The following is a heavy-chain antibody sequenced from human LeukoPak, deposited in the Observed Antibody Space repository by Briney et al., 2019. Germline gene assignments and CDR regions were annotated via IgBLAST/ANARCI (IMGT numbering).Heavy chain of an antibody. CDR3: ARRAHCSGDSYCVVDYFDY. Sequence: GESLKISCKGSGYSFTNYWIGWVRQMPGKGLEWMGIIYPGDSDTRYNPSFQGQVTISADKSISTAYLQWSSLKASDTAMYYCARRAHCSGDSYCVVDYFDYWGQGNLVTVSS. CDR2: IYPGDSDT. D-gene: IGHD2-15*01. V-gene: IGHV5-51*01. J-gene: IGHJ4*02. CDR1: GYSFTNYW.